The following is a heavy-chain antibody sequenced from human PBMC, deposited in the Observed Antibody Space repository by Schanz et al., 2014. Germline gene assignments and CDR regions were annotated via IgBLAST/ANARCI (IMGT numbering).Heavy chain of an antibody. CDR2: IKPDGSEK. D-gene: IGHD1-1*01. V-gene: IGHV3-7*01. CDR1: GFTFSIHY. CDR3: ARDADYNPTSDFWYDAYDF. J-gene: IGHJ3*01. Sequence: EVQLVESGGGLVQPGGSLRLSCAASGFTFSIHYMSWVRQAPGKGLEWVAKIKPDGSEKLYVDSVKGRFTVSRDNAENSLYLHMRSLRVDDTAVYYCARDADYNPTSDFWYDAYDFWGQGTVVTVSS.